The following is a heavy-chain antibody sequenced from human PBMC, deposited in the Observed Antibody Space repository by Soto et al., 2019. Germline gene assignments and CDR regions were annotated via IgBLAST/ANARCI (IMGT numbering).Heavy chain of an antibody. Sequence: QVQLVQSGAEVKKPGASVRVSCKASGYTFTDYYLHWVRQAPGQGLEWMGWINPITGDTKSTQKFQARVTMTRDTSIGTASLELTSLTSDDTAVYYCARVTSFQDGMDVCGQGTTVSVS. V-gene: IGHV1-2*02. CDR3: ARVTSFQDGMDV. J-gene: IGHJ6*02. D-gene: IGHD2-2*01. CDR1: GYTFTDYY. CDR2: INPITGDT.